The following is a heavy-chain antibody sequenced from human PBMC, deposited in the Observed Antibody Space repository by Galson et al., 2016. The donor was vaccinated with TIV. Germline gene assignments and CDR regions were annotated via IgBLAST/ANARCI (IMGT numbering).Heavy chain of an antibody. D-gene: IGHD6-25*01. CDR3: ARELRQDAFDI. CDR1: GFTFSSYW. J-gene: IGHJ3*02. Sequence: SLRLSCAASGFTFSSYWISWVRQAPGKGLEWVANIKHNGYEEYYVDSVRGRFTISRDNAENSLYLLQMNSLRAEDTAVYYCARELRQDAFDIWGQGTMVTVSS. CDR2: IKHNGYEE. V-gene: IGHV3-7*01.